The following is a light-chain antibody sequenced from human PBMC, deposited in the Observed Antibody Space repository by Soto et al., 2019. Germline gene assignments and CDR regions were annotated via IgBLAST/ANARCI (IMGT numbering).Light chain of an antibody. J-gene: IGKJ1*01. CDR3: HQRQSWPRT. CDR1: QSVSSN. CDR2: RAS. Sequence: EIVMTQSPATLSVSPWERATLSCRASQSVSSNVAWYQQRPGQAPRLLIYRASTRATGIPARFSGSGSGTDFTLTISDVQPEDFALYYCHQRQSWPRTFGQGTKVDIK. V-gene: IGKV3-15*01.